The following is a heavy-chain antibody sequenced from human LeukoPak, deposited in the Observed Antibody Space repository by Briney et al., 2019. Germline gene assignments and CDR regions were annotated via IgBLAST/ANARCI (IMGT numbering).Heavy chain of an antibody. J-gene: IGHJ4*02. CDR2: INHSGST. D-gene: IGHD1/OR15-1a*01. V-gene: IGHV4-34*01. CDR1: GGSFSGYY. CDR3: ARASNYVSTTPLHFDY. Sequence: ASETLSLTCAVYGGSFSGYYWSWIRQPPGKGLEWIGEINHSGSTNYSPSLKSRVTISVDMSKSQFSLKLSSVTAADTAVYYCARASNYVSTTPLHFDYWGQGTLVTVSS.